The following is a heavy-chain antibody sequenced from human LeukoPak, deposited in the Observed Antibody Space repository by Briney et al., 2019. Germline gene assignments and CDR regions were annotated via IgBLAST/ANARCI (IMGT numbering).Heavy chain of an antibody. CDR1: GFTFSSYG. J-gene: IGHJ4*02. V-gene: IGHV3-33*01. CDR2: IWYDGSNK. Sequence: GGSLRLSCAASGFTFSSYGMHWVRQAPGKGLEWVAVIWYDGSNKYHADSVKGRFTISRDNSKNTLYPQMNSLRAEDTAVYYCARDYGDYYFDYWGQGTLVTVSS. D-gene: IGHD4-17*01. CDR3: ARDYGDYYFDY.